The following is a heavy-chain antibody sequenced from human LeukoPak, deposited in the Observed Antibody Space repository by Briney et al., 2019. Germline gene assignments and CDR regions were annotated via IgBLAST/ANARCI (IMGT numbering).Heavy chain of an antibody. V-gene: IGHV1-18*04. D-gene: IGHD2-2*01. CDR2: ISAYNGNT. J-gene: IGHJ6*04. CDR3: ARGGYCSSTSCYSRLYYYYGMDV. Sequence: PRASVKVSCKASGYTFTSYGISWVRQAPGQGLEWMGWISAYNGNTNYAQKLQGRVTMTTDTSTSTAYMELRSLRSDDTAVYYCARGGYCSSTSCYSRLYYYYGMDVWGKGTTVTVSS. CDR1: GYTFTSYG.